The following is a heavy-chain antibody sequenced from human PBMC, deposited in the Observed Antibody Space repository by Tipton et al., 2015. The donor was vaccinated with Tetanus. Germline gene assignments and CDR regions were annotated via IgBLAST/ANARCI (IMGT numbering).Heavy chain of an antibody. CDR3: ARDSGLWFGETDY. CDR1: GYTFTQYY. CDR2: IYPSDGST. J-gene: IGHJ4*02. D-gene: IGHD3-10*01. Sequence: QLVQSGAEVKKPGASVKLSCKTSGYTFTQYYLHWVRQAPGQGLEWMGMIYPSDGSTSYAEKLQGRVTMTRDTPTSTVYMEMSSLRSEDTAVYYCARDSGLWFGETDYWGQGTLVTVSS. V-gene: IGHV1-46*04.